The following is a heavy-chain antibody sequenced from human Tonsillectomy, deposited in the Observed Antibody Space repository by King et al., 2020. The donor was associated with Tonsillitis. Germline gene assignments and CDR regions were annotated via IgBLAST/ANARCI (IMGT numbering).Heavy chain of an antibody. V-gene: IGHV3-11*05. CDR3: ATTYGSSSRAFDI. CDR2: ISSSSSYT. Sequence: HVQLVESGGGLVKPGGSLRLSCEASVFTFSDYYMSWIRQAPGKGLEWVSHISSSSSYTNYADSVKGRFTISRDNAENSLYLQMNSLRAEDTAVYYCATTYGSSSRAFDIWGQGTMVTVSS. D-gene: IGHD6-6*01. CDR1: VFTFSDYY. J-gene: IGHJ3*02.